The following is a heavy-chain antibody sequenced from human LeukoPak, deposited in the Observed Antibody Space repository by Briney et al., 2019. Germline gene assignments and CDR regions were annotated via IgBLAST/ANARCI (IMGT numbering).Heavy chain of an antibody. CDR3: ARGGSPPEALGDTFDI. D-gene: IGHD1-26*01. J-gene: IGHJ3*02. V-gene: IGHV3-74*01. Sequence: GGSLRLSCAASGFTFSNYWMHWVRQVPGRGLVWVSRIKSDGRSGATYADSVKGRFTITRDNAKNTLYLQMSSLRADDTAVYYCARGGSPPEALGDTFDIWGQGTMITVSS. CDR2: IKSDGRSGA. CDR1: GFTFSNYW.